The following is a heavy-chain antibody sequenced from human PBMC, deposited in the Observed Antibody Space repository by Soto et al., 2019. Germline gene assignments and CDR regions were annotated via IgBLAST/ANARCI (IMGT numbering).Heavy chain of an antibody. Sequence: LETLSLTCTVSGGSISSYYWSWIRQPPGKGLEWIGYIYYSGSTNYNPSLKSRVTISVDTSKNQFSLKLSSVTAADTAVYYCARDPAGTDYFDYWGQGTLVTVSS. D-gene: IGHD6-19*01. CDR3: ARDPAGTDYFDY. CDR2: IYYSGST. J-gene: IGHJ4*02. V-gene: IGHV4-59*01. CDR1: GGSISSYY.